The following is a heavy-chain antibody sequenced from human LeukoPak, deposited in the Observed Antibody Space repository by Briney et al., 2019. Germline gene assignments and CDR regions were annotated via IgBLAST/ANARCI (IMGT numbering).Heavy chain of an antibody. CDR1: GFTFSDHY. Sequence: GGSLRLSCAASGFTFSDHYMDWVRQAPGKGLEWVGRTRNKANSYTTEYAASVKGRFTISRDDSKNSLYLQMNSLKTEDTAVYYCARASLNEYGDYGDYYYYYYMDVWGKGTTVTVSS. D-gene: IGHD4-17*01. CDR3: ARASLNEYGDYGDYYYYYYMDV. CDR2: TRNKANSYTT. V-gene: IGHV3-72*01. J-gene: IGHJ6*03.